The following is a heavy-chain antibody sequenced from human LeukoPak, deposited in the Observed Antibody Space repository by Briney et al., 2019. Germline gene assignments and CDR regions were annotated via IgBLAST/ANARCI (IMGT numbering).Heavy chain of an antibody. D-gene: IGHD6-13*01. CDR2: IWNDGSYK. J-gene: IGHJ4*02. V-gene: IGHV3-33*01. CDR1: GFTFTTYG. Sequence: GGSLRLSCAASGFTFTTYGMYWVRQAPGKGLEWVAVIWNDGSYKHYADSVKGRFTISRDDSKNTIYLQMNSLRAEDTAVYYCARDLWQQMIQGYDYWGQGTLVTVSS. CDR3: ARDLWQQMIQGYDY.